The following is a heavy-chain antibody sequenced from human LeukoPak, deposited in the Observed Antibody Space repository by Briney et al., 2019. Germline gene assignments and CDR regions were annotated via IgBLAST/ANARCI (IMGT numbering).Heavy chain of an antibody. Sequence: PAETVSLMHSLSCGSISSRSYYSGWLRPPPGKGLEWNGEIYHSESTHYNPTLNSRVTISVDKSKNQFSLKLSSVTAADTAVYYCAKGYCSSTSCYFGDNWFDPWGQGTLVTVSS. V-gene: IGHV4-39*07. D-gene: IGHD2-2*01. J-gene: IGHJ5*02. CDR1: CGSISSRSYY. CDR3: AKGYCSSTSCYFGDNWFDP. CDR2: IYHSEST.